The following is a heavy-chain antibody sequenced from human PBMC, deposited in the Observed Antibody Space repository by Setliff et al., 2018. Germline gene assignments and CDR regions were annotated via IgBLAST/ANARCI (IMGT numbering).Heavy chain of an antibody. J-gene: IGHJ5*02. V-gene: IGHV4-4*07. D-gene: IGHD1-7*01. CDR3: ARHDASNWNYGWIDP. Sequence: SSETLSLTCTVSGGSISGYYWTWIRQPAGKGLDWIGRMYGNSNYNASLHGRLTISVDTAQNQFSLRLTSVTAADTAVYYCARHDASNWNYGWIDPWGQGTLVTVSS. CDR2: MYGNS. CDR1: GGSISGYY.